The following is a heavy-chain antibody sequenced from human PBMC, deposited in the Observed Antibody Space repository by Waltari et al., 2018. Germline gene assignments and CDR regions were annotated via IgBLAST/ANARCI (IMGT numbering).Heavy chain of an antibody. CDR1: GFTFSSYT. Sequence: EVQLVASGGGLVQPGGSLRLSCAASGFTFSSYTMTWVRQAPGKGLEWVSYISSSSSTIYYADSVKGRFTISRDNAKNSLYLQMNSLRAEDTAVYYCARMFAYNWNDGFADYWGQGTLVTVSS. CDR3: ARMFAYNWNDGFADY. CDR2: ISSSSSTI. J-gene: IGHJ4*02. D-gene: IGHD1-20*01. V-gene: IGHV3-48*01.